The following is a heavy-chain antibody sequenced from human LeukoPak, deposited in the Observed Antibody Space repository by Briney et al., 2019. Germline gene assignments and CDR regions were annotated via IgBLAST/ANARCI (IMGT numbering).Heavy chain of an antibody. D-gene: IGHD3-16*02. V-gene: IGHV4-34*01. CDR3: ARDAHYYVWGSYRLRNWFDP. CDR2: INHSGST. Sequence: SETLSLTCAVYGGSFSGYYWSWIRQPPGKGREWIGEINHSGSTNYNPSLKSRVTISVDTSKNQFSLKLSSVTAADTAVYYCARDAHYYVWGSYRLRNWFDPWGQGTLVTVSS. CDR1: GGSFSGYY. J-gene: IGHJ5*02.